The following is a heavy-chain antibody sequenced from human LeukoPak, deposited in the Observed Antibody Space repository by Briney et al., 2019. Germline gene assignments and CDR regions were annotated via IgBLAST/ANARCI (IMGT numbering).Heavy chain of an antibody. CDR3: ARARYDILTGYWSDY. Sequence: PGGSLRLSCAASGFTFSSYSMNWVRQAPGKGLEWVSSISSSSSYIYYADSVKGRFTISRDNAKNSLYLQMNSLRAEDTAVYYCARARYDILTGYWSDYWGQGTLVTVSS. J-gene: IGHJ4*02. CDR1: GFTFSSYS. CDR2: ISSSSSYI. D-gene: IGHD3-9*01. V-gene: IGHV3-21*01.